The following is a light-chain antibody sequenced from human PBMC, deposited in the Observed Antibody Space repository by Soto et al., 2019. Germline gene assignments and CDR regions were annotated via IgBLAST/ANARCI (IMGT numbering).Light chain of an antibody. CDR3: QQSYSIPPYT. J-gene: IGKJ2*01. CDR1: QSLSSY. CDR2: AAS. V-gene: IGKV1-39*01. Sequence: DIPMTQSPSSLSASVGDRVTITCRASQSLSSYLNWYQQKPGKAPKLLIYAASSLQSGVPSRFSGSGSGTDFTLTISSLQPEDFATYYCQQSYSIPPYTFGQGTKLEIK.